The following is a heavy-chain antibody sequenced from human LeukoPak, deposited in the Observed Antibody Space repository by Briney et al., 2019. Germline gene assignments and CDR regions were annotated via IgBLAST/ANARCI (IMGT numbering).Heavy chain of an antibody. V-gene: IGHV4-59*08. CDR1: GGSMNSYY. Sequence: TPSETLSLTCSVSGGSMNSYYWSWIRQSPGKGLEWIGYIYYSGSTNYNPSLKSRVTISVDTSKIQFSLKLRSVSAADAAVYYGARYVWLHPFDYWGQGTLVTVSS. J-gene: IGHJ4*02. D-gene: IGHD3-9*01. CDR3: ARYVWLHPFDY. CDR2: IYYSGST.